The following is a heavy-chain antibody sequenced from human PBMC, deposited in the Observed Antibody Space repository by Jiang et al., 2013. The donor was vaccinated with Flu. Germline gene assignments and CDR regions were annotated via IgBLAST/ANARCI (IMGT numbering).Heavy chain of an antibody. CDR1: GYTLTELS. CDR2: FDPEDGET. CDR3: ATHPARTVTTLDYYYYGMDV. V-gene: IGHV1-24*01. J-gene: IGHJ6*02. Sequence: GAEVKKPGASVKVSCKVSGYTLTELSMHWVRQAPGKGLEWMGGFDPEDGETIYAQKFQGRVTMTEDTSTDTAYMELSSLRSEDTAVYYCATHPARTVTTLDYYYYGMDVWGQGTTVTVSS. D-gene: IGHD4-17*01.